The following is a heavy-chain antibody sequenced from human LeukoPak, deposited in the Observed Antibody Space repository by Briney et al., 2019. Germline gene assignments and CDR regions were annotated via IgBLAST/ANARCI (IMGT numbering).Heavy chain of an antibody. Sequence: SETLSLTCAVFGGSFSGYYWSWLRQPPGKGLEWIGEINHSGSTNYNPSLKSRVTISVDTSKKQFSLKLTSVTAADTAVYYCARDCSSSTCYFDHWGQGTLVNVSS. D-gene: IGHD2/OR15-2a*01. CDR1: GGSFSGYY. V-gene: IGHV4-34*01. CDR2: INHSGST. J-gene: IGHJ4*02. CDR3: ARDCSSSTCYFDH.